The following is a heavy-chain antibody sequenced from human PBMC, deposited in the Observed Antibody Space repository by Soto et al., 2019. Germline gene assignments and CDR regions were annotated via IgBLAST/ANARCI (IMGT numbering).Heavy chain of an antibody. CDR2: IYYSGST. CDR3: ARDHYVYDILTGHFACDI. D-gene: IGHD3-9*01. Sequence: SETLSLTCTVSGGSISSGDYYWSWIRQPPGKGLEWIGYIYYSGSTYYNPSLKIRVTISVDTSKNQFSLKLSSVTAADTAVYYCARDHYVYDILTGHFACDIWG. J-gene: IGHJ3*02. V-gene: IGHV4-30-4*01. CDR1: GGSISSGDYY.